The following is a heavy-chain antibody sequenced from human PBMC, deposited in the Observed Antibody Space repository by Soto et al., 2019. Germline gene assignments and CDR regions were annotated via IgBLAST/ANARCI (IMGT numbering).Heavy chain of an antibody. Sequence: QVQLVESGGGLVQPGGSLRLSCAASGFTFSDYYMSWIRQAPGKGLEWVSYISSSGSTIYYADSVKGRFTISRDNAKNSLYLQMNRLRAEDTAVYYCRGDFLEGFSSSYYMDVWGKGTTVTVSS. CDR3: RGDFLEGFSSSYYMDV. V-gene: IGHV3-11*01. CDR2: ISSSGSTI. J-gene: IGHJ6*03. CDR1: GFTFSDYY. D-gene: IGHD3-3*01.